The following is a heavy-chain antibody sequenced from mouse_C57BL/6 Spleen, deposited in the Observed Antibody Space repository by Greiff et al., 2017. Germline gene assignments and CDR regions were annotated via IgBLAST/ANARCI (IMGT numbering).Heavy chain of an antibody. J-gene: IGHJ2*01. CDR3: ARQCLLSYYFDY. CDR2: ISSGGSYT. D-gene: IGHD2-10*01. Sequence: EVMLVESGGDLVKPGGSLKLSCAASGFTFSSYGMSWVRRTPDKRLVWVATISSGGSYTYYPDSVKGRFTISRDNAKNTLYLQMSSLKSEDTAMYYCARQCLLSYYFDYWGQGTTLTVSS. CDR1: GFTFSSYG. V-gene: IGHV5-6*01.